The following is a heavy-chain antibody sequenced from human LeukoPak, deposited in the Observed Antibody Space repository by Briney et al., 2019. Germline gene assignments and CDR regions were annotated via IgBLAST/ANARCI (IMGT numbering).Heavy chain of an antibody. V-gene: IGHV4-30-2*01. D-gene: IGHD1-14*01. Sequence: PSETLSLTCAVSGDSISSGGYSWSWIRQPPGKGLEWIGYIYHSGSTYYNPSLKSRVTISVDRSKNQFSLKLSSVTAADTAVYYCARAVGAGKLKYYFDYWGQGTLVTVSS. J-gene: IGHJ4*02. CDR1: GDSISSGGYS. CDR2: IYHSGST. CDR3: ARAVGAGKLKYYFDY.